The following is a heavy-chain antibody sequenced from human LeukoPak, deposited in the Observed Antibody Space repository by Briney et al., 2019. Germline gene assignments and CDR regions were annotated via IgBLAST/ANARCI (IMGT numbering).Heavy chain of an antibody. CDR2: ISYDGSNK. Sequence: GGSLRLSCAASGFTFSSYGMHWVRQAPGKGLEWVAVISYDGSNKYYADSVKGRFTISRDNSKNTLYLQMNSLRAEDTAVYYCARGYCSGGSCYRPDYYYYYGMDVWGQGTTVTVSS. CDR1: GFTFSSYG. J-gene: IGHJ6*02. CDR3: ARGYCSGGSCYRPDYYYYYGMDV. D-gene: IGHD2-15*01. V-gene: IGHV3-30*03.